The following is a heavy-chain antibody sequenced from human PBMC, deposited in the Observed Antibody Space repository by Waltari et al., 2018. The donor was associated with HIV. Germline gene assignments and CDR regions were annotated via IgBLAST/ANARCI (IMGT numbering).Heavy chain of an antibody. J-gene: IGHJ4*02. Sequence: QLQLQESGPGLVKPSETLSLTCTVSGGSVSRSVYSWGWIRQPPGKGREWIGNIYYSENTYYSPSLKSRVTISVDTSKNHFSLRVTSVTAADTAVYYCARGPGYYFDSWGQGTLVTVSS. CDR2: IYYSENT. V-gene: IGHV4-39*02. CDR1: GGSVSRSVYS. CDR3: ARGPGYYFDS. D-gene: IGHD3-10*01.